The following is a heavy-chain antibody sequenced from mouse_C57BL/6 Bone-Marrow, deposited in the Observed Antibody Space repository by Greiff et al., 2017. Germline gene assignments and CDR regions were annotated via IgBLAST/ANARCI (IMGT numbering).Heavy chain of an antibody. V-gene: IGHV1-61*01. Sequence: QVQLQQSGAELVRPGSSVKLSCKASGYTFTSYWMDWVKQRPGQGLEWIGNIYPSDSETHYNHKFKDKATLTVDKSSSTAYMQLSRLTSEDSAVYYCARKDRSGYGRAYWGQGTLVTVSA. CDR2: IYPSDSET. J-gene: IGHJ3*01. D-gene: IGHD3-2*02. CDR3: ARKDRSGYGRAY. CDR1: GYTFTSYW.